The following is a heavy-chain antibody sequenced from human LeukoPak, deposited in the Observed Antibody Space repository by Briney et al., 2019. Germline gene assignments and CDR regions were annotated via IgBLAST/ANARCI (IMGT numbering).Heavy chain of an antibody. V-gene: IGHV1-2*02. CDR1: GYTFTGYY. CDR2: INPNSDVT. J-gene: IGHJ4*02. CDR3: ALRYFDF. Sequence: GASVKVSCKASGYTFTGYYMHWVRQAPGQGLEWMGWINPNSDVTNYAQKFQGRVTMTRDTSISTAYMELSSLKSDDTAVYYCALRYFDFWGQGTLVTVSS.